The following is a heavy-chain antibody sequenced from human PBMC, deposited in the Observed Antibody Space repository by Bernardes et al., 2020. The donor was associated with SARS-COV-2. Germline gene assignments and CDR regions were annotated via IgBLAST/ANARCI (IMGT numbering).Heavy chain of an antibody. Sequence: NIDDNGKTYYNPSLKSRVTVSVDTSMNQFSLKLTSVTAADTAVYYCARFCRGPGAPTSGYHYYEMDVWGQGTTVTVS. CDR2: IDDNGKT. CDR3: ARFCRGPGAPTSGYHYYEMDV. V-gene: IGHV4-39*01. D-gene: IGHD2-15*01. J-gene: IGHJ6*02.